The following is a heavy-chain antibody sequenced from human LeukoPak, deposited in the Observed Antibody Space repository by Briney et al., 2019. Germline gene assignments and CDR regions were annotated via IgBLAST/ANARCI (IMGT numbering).Heavy chain of an antibody. V-gene: IGHV3-48*01. CDR3: ARVLPKNYDMDV. Sequence: GGSLRLSCTASKFTFSNYGMQWVRQAPGKGLEWVSYVSSGSSTIYYTDSVKGRFTISRDNAKNSLYLQMNSLRAEDTAVCYCARVLPKNYDMDVWGQGTTVTVSS. J-gene: IGHJ6*02. CDR1: KFTFSNYG. CDR2: VSSGSSTI.